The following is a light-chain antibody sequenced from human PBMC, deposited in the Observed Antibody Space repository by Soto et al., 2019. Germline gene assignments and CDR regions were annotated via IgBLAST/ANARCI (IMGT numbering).Light chain of an antibody. CDR2: AAS. J-gene: IGKJ1*01. V-gene: IGKV1-39*01. CDR1: QSISSY. CDR3: QQSYSTLWT. Sequence: DSQITHSPSCLSASVVWRVTITCRASQSISSYLNWYQQKPGKAPKLLIYAASSLQSGVPSRFSGSGSGTDFTLTISSLQPEDFATYYCQQSYSTLWTFGQGTKVDIK.